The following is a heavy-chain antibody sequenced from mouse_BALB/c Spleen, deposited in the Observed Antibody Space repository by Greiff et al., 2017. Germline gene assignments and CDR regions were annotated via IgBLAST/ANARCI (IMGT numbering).Heavy chain of an antibody. D-gene: IGHD2-9*01. CDR3: ASSYSAYDAAMAY. CDR1: GFTFSDYY. V-gene: IGHV5-4*02. Sequence: EVKLVESGGGLVKPGGSLKLSCAASGFTFSDYYMDWVRQTPEKRLEWVANISDGGSYTYYPDSVKGRITISRDTAKNNLYLQMSSLNSEDTAMYYCASSYSAYDAAMAYWGQGTSVTVSS. J-gene: IGHJ4*01. CDR2: ISDGGSYT.